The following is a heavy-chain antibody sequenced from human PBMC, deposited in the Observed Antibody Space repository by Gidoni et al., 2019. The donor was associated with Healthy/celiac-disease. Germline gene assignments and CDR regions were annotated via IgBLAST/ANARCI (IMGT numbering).Heavy chain of an antibody. J-gene: IGHJ4*02. CDR2: ISGSGGST. D-gene: IGHD3-9*01. V-gene: IGHV3-23*01. CDR1: GCTFSRYA. Sequence: EVQLLESGGVLVQPGGSLRLSCAASGCTFSRYAMSWVRQAPGKGLEWVSAISGSGGSTYYADSVKGRFTISRDNSKNTLYLQMNSLRAEDTAVYYCAKVLDWALPPNYFDYWGQGTLVTVSS. CDR3: AKVLDWALPPNYFDY.